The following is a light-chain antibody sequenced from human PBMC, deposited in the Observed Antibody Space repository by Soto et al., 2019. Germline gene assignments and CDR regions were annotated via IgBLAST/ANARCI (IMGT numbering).Light chain of an antibody. CDR2: EVR. CDR3: SSYRTGSAFYV. Sequence: QSALTQPRSVSGSPGQSVTISCTGTSSDVGSYNYVSWYQHHPGKAHKLIIYEVRNRPSGVPNRFSGAKSGNTASLTISGVQAEDEADYYCSSYRTGSAFYVFGSGTKLTVL. J-gene: IGLJ1*01. V-gene: IGLV2-14*01. CDR1: SSDVGSYNY.